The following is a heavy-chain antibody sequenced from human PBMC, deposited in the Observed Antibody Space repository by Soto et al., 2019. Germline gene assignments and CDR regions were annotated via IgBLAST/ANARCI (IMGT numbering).Heavy chain of an antibody. CDR2: INAGNGNT. CDR1: GYTFTSYA. CDR3: ATGYSSGWPGVY. D-gene: IGHD6-19*01. V-gene: IGHV1-3*01. J-gene: IGHJ4*02. Sequence: QVQLVQSGAEVKKPGASVKVSCKASGYTFTSYAMHWVRQAPGQRLEWMGWINAGNGNTKYSQKFQGRVTITRDTSASTADMELSSLRSEDTAVYYCATGYSSGWPGVYWGQGTLVTVSS.